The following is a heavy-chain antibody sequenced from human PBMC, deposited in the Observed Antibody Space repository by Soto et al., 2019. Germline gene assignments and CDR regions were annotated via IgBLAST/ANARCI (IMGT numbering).Heavy chain of an antibody. CDR3: VKGPGPGQWLATGSYYFDY. D-gene: IGHD6-19*01. Sequence: EVQLLDSGGGLVQPGGSLRLSCAASGFTFCSDAMSWDRQAPGKGLEWVSGISGSGGSTYYADSVKGRFTISRDNSKNTLYLQMNSLRAEDTAVYYCVKGPGPGQWLATGSYYFDYWGQGTLVTVSS. V-gene: IGHV3-23*01. CDR1: GFTFCSDA. CDR2: ISGSGGST. J-gene: IGHJ4*02.